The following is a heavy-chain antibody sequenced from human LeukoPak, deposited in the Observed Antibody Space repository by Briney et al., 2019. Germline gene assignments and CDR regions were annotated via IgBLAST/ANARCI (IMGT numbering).Heavy chain of an antibody. J-gene: IGHJ6*02. V-gene: IGHV3-21*01. CDR3: ARNVPHYGDYSAANYYYYGMDV. CDR1: GFTFSSHS. Sequence: GVSLRLSCAGSGFTFSSHSINWVRQAPGKGLEWVSSISSSSSSFRYYADSVRGRFTISRDNAKNSVYLQMNSLRAEDTAVYYCARNVPHYGDYSAANYYYYGMDVWGQGTTVTVSS. D-gene: IGHD4-17*01. CDR2: ISSSSSSFR.